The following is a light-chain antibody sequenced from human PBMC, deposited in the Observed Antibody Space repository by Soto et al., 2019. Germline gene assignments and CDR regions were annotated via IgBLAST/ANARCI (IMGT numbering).Light chain of an antibody. CDR3: AAWDDSPNGVV. CDR2: SNN. Sequence: QSVLTQPPSASGTPGQRVTISCSGSSSNIGSNTVYWYQQLPGTAPKLLIYSNNQRPSGVPDRFSGSKSGTSASLAIRGLLSEDEADYYCAAWDDSPNGVVFGGGTKLTVL. CDR1: SSNIGSNT. J-gene: IGLJ2*01. V-gene: IGLV1-44*01.